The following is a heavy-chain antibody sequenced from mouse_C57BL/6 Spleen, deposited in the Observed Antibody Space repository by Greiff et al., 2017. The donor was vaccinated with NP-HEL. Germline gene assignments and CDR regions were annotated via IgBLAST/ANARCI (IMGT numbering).Heavy chain of an antibody. V-gene: IGHV5-4*01. J-gene: IGHJ4*01. D-gene: IGHD2-2*01. Sequence: EVHLVESGGGLVKPGGSLKLSCAASGFTFSSYAMSWVRQTPEKRLEWVATISDGGSYTYYPDNVKGRFTISRDNAKNNLYLQMSHLKSEDTAMYYCARGGSGYDEGDAMDYWGQGTSVTVSS. CDR2: ISDGGSYT. CDR3: ARGGSGYDEGDAMDY. CDR1: GFTFSSYA.